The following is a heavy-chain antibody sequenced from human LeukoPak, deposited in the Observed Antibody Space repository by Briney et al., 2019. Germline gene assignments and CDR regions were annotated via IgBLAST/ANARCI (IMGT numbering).Heavy chain of an antibody. D-gene: IGHD3-3*01. Sequence: SQTLSLTCTVSGGSISSGGYYWSWIRQPPGKGLEWIGYIYYSGSTYYNPSLKSRVTISVDTSKNQFSLKLSSVTAADTAVYYCARGQRGDDFWSGYDIFDYWGQGTLVTVSS. V-gene: IGHV4-30-4*08. J-gene: IGHJ4*02. CDR3: ARGQRGDDFWSGYDIFDY. CDR1: GGSISSGGYY. CDR2: IYYSGST.